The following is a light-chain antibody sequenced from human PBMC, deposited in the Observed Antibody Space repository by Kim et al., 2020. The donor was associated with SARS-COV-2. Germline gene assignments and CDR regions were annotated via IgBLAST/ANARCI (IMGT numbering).Light chain of an antibody. J-gene: IGLJ2*01. CDR2: YDS. V-gene: IGLV3-21*01. CDR1: NIGIKN. CDR3: PSWDCSRELLV. Sequence: SYELTQPPSVSAAPGKTARITCVGNNIGIKNAPCHQQKPGLSPVLVIYYDSARPSGFPDPSSVSNSGNTAPLPISWVEAGVEAASYCPSWDCSRELLVF.